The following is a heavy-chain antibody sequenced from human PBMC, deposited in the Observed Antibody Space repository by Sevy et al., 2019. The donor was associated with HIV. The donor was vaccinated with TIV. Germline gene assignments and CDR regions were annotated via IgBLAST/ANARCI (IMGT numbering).Heavy chain of an antibody. J-gene: IGHJ4*02. CDR3: ARLVSCGGDCYYLDS. Sequence: GGSLRLSCAASGFTFSNYDMHWVRQAPGKGLDWVAVISHDERYKNYAKSVKVRFTISRDNLKNTLFLQMDSLRPEDTAVYFCARLVSCGGDCYYLDSWGQGALVTVSS. CDR2: ISHDERYK. V-gene: IGHV3-30*04. D-gene: IGHD2-21*02. CDR1: GFTFSNYD.